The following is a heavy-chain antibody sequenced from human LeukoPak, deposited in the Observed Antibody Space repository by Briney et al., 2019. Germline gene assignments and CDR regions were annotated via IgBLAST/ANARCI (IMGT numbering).Heavy chain of an antibody. D-gene: IGHD1-1*01. J-gene: IGHJ4*02. CDR3: AKGNWRYFDY. V-gene: IGHV3-23*01. Sequence: GGSLRLSCAASGFTFSSYAMSWVRQAPGKGLEWVSSISGSGGSTYYADSVKGRFTISRDNSKNTLYLQMNSLGADDTAVYYCAKGNWRYFDYWGQGTLVTVSS. CDR2: ISGSGGST. CDR1: GFTFSSYA.